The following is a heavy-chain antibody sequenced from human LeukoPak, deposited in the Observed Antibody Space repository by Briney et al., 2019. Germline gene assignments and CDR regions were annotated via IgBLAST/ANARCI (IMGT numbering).Heavy chain of an antibody. V-gene: IGHV4-39*01. J-gene: IGHJ4*02. D-gene: IGHD3-3*01. CDR2: IYYSGST. CDR1: GGSISSSSYY. Sequence: SETLSLTCTVSGGSISSSSYYWGWIRQPPGKGLEWIGSIYYSGSTYYNPSLKSRVTISVDTSKNQFSLKLSSVTAADTAVYYCASAALRFLEWLPFDYWGQGTLVTVSS. CDR3: ASAALRFLEWLPFDY.